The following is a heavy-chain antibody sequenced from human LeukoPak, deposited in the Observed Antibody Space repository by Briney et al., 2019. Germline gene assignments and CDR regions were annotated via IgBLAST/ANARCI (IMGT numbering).Heavy chain of an antibody. Sequence: PSETLSLTCTVSGGSISSYYWSWIRQPAGKGLEWIGRIYTSGSTNYNPSLKSRVTISVDTSKNQFSLKLSSVTTADTAVYYCASLLYSSSLYYYYYGMDVWGQGTTVTVSS. CDR3: ASLLYSSSLYYYYYGMDV. CDR2: IYTSGST. J-gene: IGHJ6*02. CDR1: GGSISSYY. D-gene: IGHD6-13*01. V-gene: IGHV4-4*07.